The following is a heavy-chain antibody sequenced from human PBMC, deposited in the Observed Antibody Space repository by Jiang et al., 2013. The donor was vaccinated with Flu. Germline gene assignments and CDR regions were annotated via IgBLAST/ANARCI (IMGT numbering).Heavy chain of an antibody. CDR1: GDNVSSNSAA. V-gene: IGHV6-1*01. CDR3: VRGPPAYHYYGMYV. CDR2: TFYRSTWHN. J-gene: IGHJ6*02. Sequence: TLSLTCAISGDNVSSNSAAWHWIRQSPSRGLEWLARTFYRSTWHNDYAVSVKSRMSVNPDTSKNQLSLQLDSVTPEDTAVYYCVRGPPAYHYYGMYVWGQGTTVTVSS.